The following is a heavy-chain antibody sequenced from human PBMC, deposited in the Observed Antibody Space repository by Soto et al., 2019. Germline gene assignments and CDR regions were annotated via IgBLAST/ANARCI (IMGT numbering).Heavy chain of an antibody. J-gene: IGHJ6*02. Sequence: AAVKVSCKTSGYTFSHYAIHWVRHAPGQRLEWMGWINTGNGDTKYSQALQGRVTITTDTSARTANVELSSLTSEDSAVYYCARDVPKRGYTYFSYYFGMDVWGQGTPVTVSS. CDR2: INTGNGDT. CDR1: GYTFSHYA. V-gene: IGHV1-3*04. CDR3: ARDVPKRGYTYFSYYFGMDV. D-gene: IGHD1-1*01.